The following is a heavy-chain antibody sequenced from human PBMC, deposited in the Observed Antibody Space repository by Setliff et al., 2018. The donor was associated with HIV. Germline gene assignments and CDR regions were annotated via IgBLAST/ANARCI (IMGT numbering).Heavy chain of an antibody. D-gene: IGHD5-12*01. V-gene: IGHV4-59*01. CDR2: IFPGGAT. Sequence: SETLSLTCSVSGVSISSYYWSWIRHSPGKGLGWIGIIFPGGATNYNPSLTSRVTISVDTSKNHLFLKLTSVTTADTAVYFCAKSSPSIGYITDCWGQGAPVT. CDR3: AKSSPSIGYITDC. J-gene: IGHJ4*02. CDR1: GVSISSYY.